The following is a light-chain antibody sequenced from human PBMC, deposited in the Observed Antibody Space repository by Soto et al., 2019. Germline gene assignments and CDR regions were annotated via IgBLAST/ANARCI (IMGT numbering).Light chain of an antibody. J-gene: IGKJ5*01. CDR3: QQYSTSPLT. CDR1: QSSSSC. V-gene: IGKV3-20*01. Sequence: ETVLTQSPGTLSLSPGERVTLSCRASQSSSSCLTWYQQRPGQAPRLLIYAASRRDTGIPARFSGSGSGTDFTLTISRLEPEDFAVYYCQQYSTSPLTFGQGTGLEIK. CDR2: AAS.